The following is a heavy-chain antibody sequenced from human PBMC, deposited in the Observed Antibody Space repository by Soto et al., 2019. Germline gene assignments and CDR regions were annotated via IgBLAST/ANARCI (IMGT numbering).Heavy chain of an antibody. D-gene: IGHD3-3*01. CDR3: ARDFTPNRFGVVTAT. J-gene: IGHJ5*02. CDR1: VFTFSSYS. CDR2: ISSSSSYV. V-gene: IGHV3-21*01. Sequence: VGSLRLSCASSVFTFSSYSMNWVRDSPGKWLEWVSSISSSSSYVYYADSVKGRFTISRDNAKNSLYLQMNSLRAEDTAVYYCARDFTPNRFGVVTATWGQGILVIVS.